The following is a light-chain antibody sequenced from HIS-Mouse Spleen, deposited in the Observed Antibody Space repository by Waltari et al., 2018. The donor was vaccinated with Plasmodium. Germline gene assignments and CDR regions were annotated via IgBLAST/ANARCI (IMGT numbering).Light chain of an antibody. CDR2: CAS. CDR3: QQYGSSPIT. CDR1: QSVSSSY. J-gene: IGKJ5*01. Sequence: EIVLTQSPGTLSLSPGERATLSCRDSQSVSSSYLAWYQQKPGQAPRLLILCASSRATGIPDRFSGSGSGTDFTLTISRLEPEDFAVYYCQQYGSSPITFGQGTRLEIK. V-gene: IGKV3-20*01.